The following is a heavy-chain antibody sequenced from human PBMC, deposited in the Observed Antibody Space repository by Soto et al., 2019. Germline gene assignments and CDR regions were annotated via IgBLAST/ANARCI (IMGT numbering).Heavy chain of an antibody. CDR3: ARGPIGDAAMVTNYFDY. J-gene: IGHJ4*02. Sequence: GLPLRLSRAASGFTFSNHAINWVRQAPGKGLEWVAVLSSDSNNKHYADSVKGRFTISRDNSKNTLFLQLNSLRTEDTAVYYCARGPIGDAAMVTNYFDYWGQGTLVTVSS. CDR1: GFTFSNHA. CDR2: LSSDSNNK. V-gene: IGHV3-30-3*01. D-gene: IGHD5-18*01.